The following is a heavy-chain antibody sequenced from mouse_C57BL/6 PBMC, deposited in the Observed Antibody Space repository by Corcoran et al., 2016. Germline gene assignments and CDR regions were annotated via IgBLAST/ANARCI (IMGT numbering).Heavy chain of an antibody. Sequence: QVQLQQSGAELVKPGASVKISCKASGYAFSSYWMNWVKQRPGKGLEWIGQIYPGDGDTNYNGKFKGKATLTADKSSSTAYMQLSSLTSEDSAVYFCARRGTYYYAMDYWGQGTSVTVSS. J-gene: IGHJ4*01. CDR1: GYAFSSYW. CDR3: ARRGTYYYAMDY. V-gene: IGHV1-80*01. CDR2: IYPGDGDT.